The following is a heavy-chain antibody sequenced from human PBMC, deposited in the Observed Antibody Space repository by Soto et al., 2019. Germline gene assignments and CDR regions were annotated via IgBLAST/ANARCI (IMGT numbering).Heavy chain of an antibody. D-gene: IGHD1-26*01. J-gene: IGHJ4*02. CDR2: ISYDGSNK. Sequence: VGALRLSCAASGFTFSSYAMHWVRQAPGKGLEGVAVISYDGSNKYYADSVKGRFTISRDNSKNTLYLQMNSRRAEDTAVYYCARAPVGATYFDYWGQGALVTVSS. V-gene: IGHV3-30-3*01. CDR1: GFTFSSYA. CDR3: ARAPVGATYFDY.